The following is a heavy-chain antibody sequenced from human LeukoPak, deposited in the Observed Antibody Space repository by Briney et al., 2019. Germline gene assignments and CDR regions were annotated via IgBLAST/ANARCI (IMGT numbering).Heavy chain of an antibody. CDR1: GGSISSSNW. CDR3: ARRYYLGSGTYYDHFDR. J-gene: IGHJ4*02. Sequence: SETLSLTCAVSGGSISSSNWLTWGRQPPGKGLEWIGEISHIGSTNYNPSLKSRVTITVDNSKTHFSLNLSSVTAADTAVYYCARRYYLGSGTYYDHFDRWGQGTLVTVSS. D-gene: IGHD3-10*01. CDR2: ISHIGST. V-gene: IGHV4-4*02.